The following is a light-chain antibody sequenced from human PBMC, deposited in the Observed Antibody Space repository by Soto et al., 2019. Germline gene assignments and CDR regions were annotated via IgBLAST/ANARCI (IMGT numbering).Light chain of an antibody. Sequence: QSVLTQPSSASGSPGQSVSISCTGTSGDVGGYNYVSWYQQHPGKAHKLIIYEVSQRPSGVHDRFSGSKSGNTASLTVSGLQAEDEADYYCSSYAGGNNYVFGTGTKVTVL. V-gene: IGLV2-8*01. CDR2: EVS. CDR1: SGDVGGYNY. CDR3: SSYAGGNNYV. J-gene: IGLJ1*01.